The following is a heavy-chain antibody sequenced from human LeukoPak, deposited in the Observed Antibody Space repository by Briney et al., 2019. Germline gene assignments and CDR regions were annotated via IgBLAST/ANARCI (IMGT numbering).Heavy chain of an antibody. Sequence: ASVKVSCKASGYTFTSYYMHWVRQAPGQGLEWMGIINPSGGSTSYAQKFRGRVTMTRDTSTSTVYMELSSLRSEDTAVYYCARDRSDFWSGYYPLYYMDVWGKGTTVTVSS. D-gene: IGHD3-3*01. CDR2: INPSGGST. CDR1: GYTFTSYY. CDR3: ARDRSDFWSGYYPLYYMDV. J-gene: IGHJ6*03. V-gene: IGHV1-46*01.